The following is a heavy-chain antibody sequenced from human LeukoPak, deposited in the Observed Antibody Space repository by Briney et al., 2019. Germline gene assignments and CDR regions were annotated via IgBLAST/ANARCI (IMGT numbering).Heavy chain of an antibody. Sequence: GGSLRLSCAASGFTFSSYGMHWVRQAPGKGLEWVAVIWYDGSNKYYADTVKGRFNISRDNSKNTLCLQMNSLRAEDTAVYYCARLLGYSSGWYADYWGQGTLVTVSS. CDR2: IWYDGSNK. CDR1: GFTFSSYG. V-gene: IGHV3-33*01. J-gene: IGHJ4*02. CDR3: ARLLGYSSGWYADY. D-gene: IGHD6-19*01.